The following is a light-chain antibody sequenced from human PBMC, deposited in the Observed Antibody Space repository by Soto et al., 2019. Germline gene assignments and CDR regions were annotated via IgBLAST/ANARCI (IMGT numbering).Light chain of an antibody. CDR2: GAS. CDR3: HQYGSSPIT. CDR1: QSVSSSY. V-gene: IGKV3-20*01. J-gene: IGKJ5*01. Sequence: DIVLTQSPGTLSLSPGERATLSCRASQSVSSSYLAWYQQKPGQAPRLLIYGASSTATGIPGRFSGRGSGAYVTVTISRLGPVEFAVYYCHQYGSSPITFGQGTRLEIK.